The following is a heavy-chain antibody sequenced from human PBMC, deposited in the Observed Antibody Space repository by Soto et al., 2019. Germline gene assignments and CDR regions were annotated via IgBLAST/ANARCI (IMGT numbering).Heavy chain of an antibody. CDR3: AKDLNPLYYYGGSGKDY. CDR1: GYTFTSYY. J-gene: IGHJ4*02. V-gene: IGHV1-46*01. Sequence: GASVKVSCKASGYTFTSYYMHWVRQAPGQGLEWMGIINPSGGSTSYAQKFQGRVTMTRDTSTSTVYMELSSLRSEDTAVYYCAKDLNPLYYYGGSGKDYWGQGTLVTVSS. CDR2: INPSGGST. D-gene: IGHD3-10*01.